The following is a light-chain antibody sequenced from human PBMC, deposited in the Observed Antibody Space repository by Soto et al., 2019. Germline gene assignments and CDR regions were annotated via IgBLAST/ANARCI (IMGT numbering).Light chain of an antibody. Sequence: QSALTQPASVSGSPGQSITICCTGTSSDVGGYNYVSWYQQHPGEAPKLMIYDVSDRPSGVSNRFSASKSGNTASLTISGLQPEDEADYFCCSYTSSSTPWVFGTGTKVTVL. CDR2: DVS. J-gene: IGLJ1*01. CDR3: CSYTSSSTPWV. V-gene: IGLV2-14*03. CDR1: SSDVGGYNY.